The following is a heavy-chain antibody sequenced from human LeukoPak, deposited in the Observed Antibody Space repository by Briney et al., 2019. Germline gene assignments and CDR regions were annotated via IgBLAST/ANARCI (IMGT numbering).Heavy chain of an antibody. V-gene: IGHV4-34*01. J-gene: IGHJ4*02. CDR1: GESLSKYY. D-gene: IGHD1-26*01. Sequence: SEILSLTCAVYGESLSKYYWTWIRQSPGKGLEWIGEINHRGSTNLNPSLKSRVTLSVDTSKHQFSLKLTSVTAADAAVYYCASSVGSTDYWGQGTLVTVSS. CDR2: INHRGST. CDR3: ASSVGSTDY.